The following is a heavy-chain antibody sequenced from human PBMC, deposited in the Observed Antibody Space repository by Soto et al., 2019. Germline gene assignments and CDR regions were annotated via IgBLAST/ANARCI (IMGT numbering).Heavy chain of an antibody. J-gene: IGHJ6*02. Sequence: ASVKVSCKASGYTFSSYAMHWVRQAPGQRLEWMGWINAGYGNTKSSQKFQDRVTISRDTSASTAYMELTSLRSEDTAVYYCARGVVGSSTSCYKPREYGMDVWGQGTTVTVSS. CDR3: ARGVVGSSTSCYKPREYGMDV. D-gene: IGHD2-2*02. CDR1: GYTFSSYA. V-gene: IGHV1-3*01. CDR2: INAGYGNT.